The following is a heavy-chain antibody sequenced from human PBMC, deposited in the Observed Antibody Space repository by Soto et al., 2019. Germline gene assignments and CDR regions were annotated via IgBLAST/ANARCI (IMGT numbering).Heavy chain of an antibody. CDR1: GFTFSSYC. Sequence: EVQLVESGGGLVKPGGSLRLSCAASGFTFSSYCMIWVRQAPGKGLEWVANIKQDGSEKYYVDPVKGRFTISRDNAKNSLYLEINSLRAEDTDVYYCARERRFVDHQEYYFDYWGQGTLVAVSS. CDR2: IKQDGSEK. CDR3: ARERRFVDHQEYYFDY. V-gene: IGHV3-7*01. J-gene: IGHJ4*02. D-gene: IGHD3-3*01.